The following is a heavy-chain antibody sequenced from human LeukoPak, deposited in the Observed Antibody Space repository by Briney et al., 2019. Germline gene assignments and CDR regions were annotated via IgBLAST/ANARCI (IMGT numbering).Heavy chain of an antibody. V-gene: IGHV3-48*01. J-gene: IGHJ3*02. CDR3: VRDLAYALDT. CDR1: GFTFSSYS. Sequence: PGGSLRLSCAASGFTFSSYSMNWVRQAPGKGLEWVSYISSSSSTIYYADSVKGRFTISRDDAKHSLHLHMNSLRAEDTAVYYCVRDLAYALDTWGQGTMVTVSS. CDR2: ISSSSSTI.